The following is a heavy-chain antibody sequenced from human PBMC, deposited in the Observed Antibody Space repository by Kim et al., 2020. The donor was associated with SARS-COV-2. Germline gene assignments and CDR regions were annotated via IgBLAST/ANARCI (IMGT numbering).Heavy chain of an antibody. CDR3: AKEGSRSSGWYLDY. CDR1: GFTFSSYA. D-gene: IGHD6-19*01. CDR2: ISGTGGST. J-gene: IGHJ4*02. Sequence: GGSLRLSCAASGFTFSSYAMTWVRQAPGKGLEWVSTISGTGGSTYFADSVKGRFSISRDNSKNTLYVQMNSLRAEDTAVYYCAKEGSRSSGWYLDYWGQGILVTVSS. V-gene: IGHV3-23*01.